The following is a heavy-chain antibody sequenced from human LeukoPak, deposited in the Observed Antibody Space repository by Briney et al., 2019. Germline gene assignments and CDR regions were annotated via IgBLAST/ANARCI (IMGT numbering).Heavy chain of an antibody. D-gene: IGHD5-18*01. Sequence: SETLSLTXTVSGGSISSGSYYWSWIRQPAGKGLEWIVRIYTSGSTNYNPSLKSRVTISVDTSKNQFSLKLSSVTAADTAVYYCARDGEYSYGLTYYYYYMDVWGKGTTVTVSS. CDR3: ARDGEYSYGLTYYYYYMDV. J-gene: IGHJ6*03. CDR2: IYTSGST. CDR1: GGSISSGSYY. V-gene: IGHV4-61*02.